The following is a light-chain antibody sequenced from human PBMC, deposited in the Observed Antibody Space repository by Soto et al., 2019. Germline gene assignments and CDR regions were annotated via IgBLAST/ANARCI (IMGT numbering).Light chain of an antibody. CDR3: QSYDSSLSGSV. Sequence: QSALTQPPSVSGAPGQRVTISCTGSSSNIGADYDVHWYQQLPGTAPKLLIYDNTNRPSGVPDRFSGSKSGTSASLAITGLQAEDEADYYCQSYDSSLSGSVFGGGTQLTVL. CDR1: SSNIGADYD. V-gene: IGLV1-40*01. CDR2: DNT. J-gene: IGLJ2*01.